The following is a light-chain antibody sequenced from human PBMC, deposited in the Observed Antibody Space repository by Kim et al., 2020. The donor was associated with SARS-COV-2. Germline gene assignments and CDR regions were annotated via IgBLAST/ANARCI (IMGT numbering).Light chain of an antibody. Sequence: AIQLTQSPSSLSASVGDRVTITCRASQGISSALAWYQQKPGKAPKLLIYDASSLESGVPSRFSGSGSGTDFTLTISSPQPEDFATYYCQQFRTFGQGTKLEIK. CDR1: QGISSA. CDR2: DAS. J-gene: IGKJ2*01. CDR3: QQFRT. V-gene: IGKV1-13*02.